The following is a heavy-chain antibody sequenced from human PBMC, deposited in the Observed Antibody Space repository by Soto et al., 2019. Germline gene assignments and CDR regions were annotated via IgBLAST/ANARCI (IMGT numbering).Heavy chain of an antibody. CDR2: IRAYNGNT. CDR1: GYTFTSYG. J-gene: IGHJ1*01. CDR3: ARGWKYSSGCAAEYFQH. V-gene: IGHV1-18*01. Sequence: QVQLVRSGAEVKKPGASVKVSCKASGYTFTSYGISWVRRAPGQGLEWMGWIRAYNGNTNYAQKHQGRVTITTNTSTSTGYMELRSRRSDDTAVYYCARGWKYSSGCAAEYFQHWGQGTLVTVSS. D-gene: IGHD6-19*01.